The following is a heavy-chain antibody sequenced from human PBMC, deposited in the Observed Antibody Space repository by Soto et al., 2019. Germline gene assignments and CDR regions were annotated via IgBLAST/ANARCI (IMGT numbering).Heavy chain of an antibody. CDR3: AKENTPPYFDY. J-gene: IGHJ4*02. V-gene: IGHV3-33*06. CDR2: LWYDGNRK. D-gene: IGHD2-15*01. Sequence: GSLRFSCAASVFNRNDFGIHWVRQAPGKGLEWVAHLWYDGNRKNYMDSVKGRFTVYRDSSSNTVYLEMNSLRVEDTAVYYCAKENTPPYFDYWGQGALVSVSS. CDR1: VFNRNDFG.